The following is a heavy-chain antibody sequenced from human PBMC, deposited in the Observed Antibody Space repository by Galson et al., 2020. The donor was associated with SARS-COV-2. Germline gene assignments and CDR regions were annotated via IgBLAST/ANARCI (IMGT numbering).Heavy chain of an antibody. V-gene: IGHV4-61*01. CDR3: ARGAQYSDGPQTPGGIDV. D-gene: IGHD5-18*01. Sequence: SETLSLTCTVSGGSLSSGFYYWSWIRQPPGKRLEWIGYIYYRGNTNYNPSLRSRVTLSVDTSNNQFSLMLRSVTAADTAVYYCARGAQYSDGPQTPGGIDVWGQGTTVTVSS. J-gene: IGHJ6*02. CDR2: IYYRGNT. CDR1: GGSLSSGFYY.